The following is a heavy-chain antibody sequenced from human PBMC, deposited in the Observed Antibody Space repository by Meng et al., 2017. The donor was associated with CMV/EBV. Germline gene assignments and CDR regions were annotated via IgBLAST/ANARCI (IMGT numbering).Heavy chain of an antibody. J-gene: IGHJ5*02. CDR1: GGSISSSSYY. CDR2: IYYSGST. D-gene: IGHD3-3*01. V-gene: IGHV4-39*07. CDR3: ASRITIFGVVTAFDP. Sequence: LQLQCSRPGPVKPSETPALPWTVSGGSISSSSYYWGWIRQPPGKGLEWIGSIYYSGSTYYNPSLKSRVTISVDTSKNQFSLKLSSVTAADTAVYYCASRITIFGVVTAFDPWGQGTLVTVFS.